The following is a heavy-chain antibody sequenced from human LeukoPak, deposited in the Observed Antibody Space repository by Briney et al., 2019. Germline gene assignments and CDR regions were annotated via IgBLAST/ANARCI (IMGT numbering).Heavy chain of an antibody. V-gene: IGHV4-59*01. CDR3: ARVTGYMIEDYFDY. Sequence: SGTLSLTCTVSGGSISSYYWSWIRQPPGKGLDWIGYISYPGSTNCNPSLNSRVTISIDTSKNQFSLKLSSVTAADTAVYYCARVTGYMIEDYFDYWGQGTLVTVSS. CDR2: ISYPGST. CDR1: GGSISSYY. J-gene: IGHJ4*02. D-gene: IGHD3-22*01.